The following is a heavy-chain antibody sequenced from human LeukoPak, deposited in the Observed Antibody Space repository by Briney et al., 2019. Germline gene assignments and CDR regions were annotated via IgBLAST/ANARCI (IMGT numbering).Heavy chain of an antibody. Sequence: HPGGSLRLSCAASGFTFSSYWMSWVRQAPGKGLEWVANIKQDGSEKYYVDSVKGRFTISRDNAKNSLYLQMNSLRAEDTAVYYCARDYWALAYCGGDCYSPNWFDPWGQGTLVTVSS. CDR3: ARDYWALAYCGGDCYSPNWFDP. V-gene: IGHV3-7*01. J-gene: IGHJ5*02. D-gene: IGHD2-21*02. CDR2: IKQDGSEK. CDR1: GFTFSSYW.